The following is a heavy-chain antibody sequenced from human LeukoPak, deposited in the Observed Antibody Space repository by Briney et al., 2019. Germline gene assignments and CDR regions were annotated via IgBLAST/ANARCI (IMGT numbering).Heavy chain of an antibody. Sequence: GRSLRLSCAASGFTVSSTYMSSVSQAPGKGLEWVSVIYSGGSTYYADSVKGRFTISRDNSKNTLYLQMNSLRAEDTAVYYCARDTPTELRLGELSLYLGAFDIWGQGTMVTVSS. CDR2: IYSGGST. D-gene: IGHD3-16*02. V-gene: IGHV3-53*01. CDR3: ARDTPTELRLGELSLYLGAFDI. J-gene: IGHJ3*02. CDR1: GFTVSSTY.